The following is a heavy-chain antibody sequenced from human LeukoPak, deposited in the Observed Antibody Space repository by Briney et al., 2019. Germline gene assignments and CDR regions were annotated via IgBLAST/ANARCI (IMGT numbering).Heavy chain of an antibody. CDR2: IFYSGST. CDR1: GGSISSYY. V-gene: IGHV4-59*01. D-gene: IGHD2-2*01. Sequence: SETLSLTCTVSGGSISSYYWSWIRQPPGKGLEWIGYIFYSGSTNYNPSLKSRVTISLDTSKNQFSLKLSSVTAADTAVYYCARGIYCSSTSCYYYFDYWGQGTPVTVSS. CDR3: ARGIYCSSTSCYYYFDY. J-gene: IGHJ4*02.